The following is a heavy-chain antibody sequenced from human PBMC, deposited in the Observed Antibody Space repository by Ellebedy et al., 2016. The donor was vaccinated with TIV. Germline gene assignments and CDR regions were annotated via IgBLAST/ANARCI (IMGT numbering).Heavy chain of an antibody. V-gene: IGHV3-72*01. Sequence: GESLKISCAASGFTFSEHYMDWVRQAPGKGLEWVGFIRSKAYGGTTEYAASVKGRFTISRDDSKNSVYLQMNSLKTEDTAVYCCARGMLATRRQNYYYGMDVWGLGTTVTVSS. CDR3: ARGMLATRRQNYYYGMDV. CDR2: IRSKAYGGTT. CDR1: GFTFSEHY. J-gene: IGHJ6*02. D-gene: IGHD5-24*01.